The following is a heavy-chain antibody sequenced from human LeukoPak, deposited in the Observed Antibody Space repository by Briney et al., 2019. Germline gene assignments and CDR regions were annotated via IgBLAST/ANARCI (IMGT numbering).Heavy chain of an antibody. V-gene: IGHV1-2*02. CDR3: ARATGTYDAFDI. J-gene: IGHJ3*02. CDR2: TNPNSGGT. CDR1: GYTFTGYY. Sequence: ASVKVSCKASGYTFTGYYMHWVRQAPGQGLEWMGWTNPNSGGTNYAQKFQGRVTMTRDTSISTAYMELSRLRSDDTAIYYWARATGTYDAFDIWGQGTMVTVSS. D-gene: IGHD1-26*01.